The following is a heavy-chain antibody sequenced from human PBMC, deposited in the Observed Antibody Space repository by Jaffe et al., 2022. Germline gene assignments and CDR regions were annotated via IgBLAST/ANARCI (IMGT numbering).Heavy chain of an antibody. D-gene: IGHD4-17*01. CDR1: GYSISSGYY. V-gene: IGHV4-38-2*01. J-gene: IGHJ2*01. CDR2: IYHSGST. CDR3: ARQIRTTVTTSWYFDL. Sequence: QVQLQESGPGLVKPSETLSLTCAVSGYSISSGYYWGWIRQPPGKGLEWIGSIYHSGSTYYNPSLKSRVTISVDTSKNQFSLKLSSVTAADTAVYYCARQIRTTVTTSWYFDLWGRGTLVTVSS.